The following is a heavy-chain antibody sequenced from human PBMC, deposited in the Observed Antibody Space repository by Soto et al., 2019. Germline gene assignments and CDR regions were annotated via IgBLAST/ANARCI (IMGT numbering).Heavy chain of an antibody. Sequence: SETLSLTCTVSDGSVSSCGYYWSWIRQHPGKGLEWIGYIYYSGSTYYNPSLKSRVTISVDASKNQFSLKLSSVTAADTAVYYCARVPPAYYYDSSGYYPPYYFDYWGQGTLVTVSS. J-gene: IGHJ4*02. CDR3: ARVPPAYYYDSSGYYPPYYFDY. CDR1: DGSVSSCGYY. V-gene: IGHV4-31*03. CDR2: IYYSGST. D-gene: IGHD3-22*01.